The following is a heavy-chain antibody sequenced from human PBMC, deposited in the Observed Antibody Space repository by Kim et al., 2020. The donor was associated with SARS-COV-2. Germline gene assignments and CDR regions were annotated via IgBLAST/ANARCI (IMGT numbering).Heavy chain of an antibody. V-gene: IGHV3-48*02. CDR2: ISSSSSTI. CDR3: AREDYGDYRVDAFDI. D-gene: IGHD4-17*01. CDR1: GFTFSSYS. Sequence: GGSLRLSCAASGFTFSSYSMNWVRQAPGKGLEWVSYISSSSSTIYYADSVKGRFTISRDNAKNSLYLQMNSLRDEDTAVYYCAREDYGDYRVDAFDIWGQGTMVTVSS. J-gene: IGHJ3*02.